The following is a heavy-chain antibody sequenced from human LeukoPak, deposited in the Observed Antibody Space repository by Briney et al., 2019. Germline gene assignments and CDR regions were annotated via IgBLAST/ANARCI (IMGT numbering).Heavy chain of an antibody. CDR2: ISHTGTT. CDR1: DYTIGSGYS. Sequence: SETLSLTCTVSDYTIGSGYSWGWIRQPPGKGLEWIATISHTGTTYYNPSLKTRVTMTLDTSRNQFSLRLSSVTAADTAVYYCARGIVVVTAIPSWFDPWGQGTLVTVSS. CDR3: ARGIVVVTAIPSWFDP. V-gene: IGHV4-38-2*02. J-gene: IGHJ5*02. D-gene: IGHD2-21*02.